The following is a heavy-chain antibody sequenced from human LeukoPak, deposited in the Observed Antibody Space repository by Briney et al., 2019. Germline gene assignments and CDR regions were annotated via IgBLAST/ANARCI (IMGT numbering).Heavy chain of an antibody. CDR2: IYYSGST. J-gene: IGHJ4*02. Sequence: SETLSLTCTVSGGSISSYYWSWIRQPPGKGLEWIGYIYYSGSTNYNPSLKSRVTISVDTSKNQFSLKLSSVTAADTAVYYCARGLNPRYSGYEDYFDYWGQGTLVTVSS. V-gene: IGHV4-59*12. D-gene: IGHD5-12*01. CDR3: ARGLNPRYSGYEDYFDY. CDR1: GGSISSYY.